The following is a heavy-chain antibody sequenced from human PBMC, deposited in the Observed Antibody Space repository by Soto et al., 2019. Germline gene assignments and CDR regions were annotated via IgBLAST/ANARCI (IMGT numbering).Heavy chain of an antibody. V-gene: IGHV3-11*03. CDR2: ITSSSSYT. J-gene: IGHJ4*02. CDR3: TGGQDNLAVNFDY. CDR1: GSSFRDYY. D-gene: IGHD1-1*01. Sequence: GGSLRLSCAASGSSFRDYYMSWIRQSPGKGLEWLSYITSSSSYTHYADSVKGRFTISRDNAKNSLYLQVNSLRAEDTAVYYCTGGQDNLAVNFDYWGQGTPVTVSS.